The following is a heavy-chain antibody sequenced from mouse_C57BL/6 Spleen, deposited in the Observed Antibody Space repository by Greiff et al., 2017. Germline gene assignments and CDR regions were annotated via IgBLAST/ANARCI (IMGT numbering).Heavy chain of an antibody. CDR2: IYPGDGDT. V-gene: IGHV1-82*01. D-gene: IGHD1-1*01. CDR3: ARDQVLYGSSDGDY. CDR1: GYAFSSSW. J-gene: IGHJ2*01. Sequence: VQLQQSGPELVKPGASVKISCKASGYAFSSSWMNWVKQRPGKGLEWIGRIYPGDGDTNYNGKFKGKATLTAAKSSSTAYMQLSSLTSEDSAVYVCARDQVLYGSSDGDYWGQGTTLTVSS.